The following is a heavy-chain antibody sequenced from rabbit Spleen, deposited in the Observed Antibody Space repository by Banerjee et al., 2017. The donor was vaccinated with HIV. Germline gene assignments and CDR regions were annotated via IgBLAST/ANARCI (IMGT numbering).Heavy chain of an antibody. CDR2: IYAGNSGST. CDR1: GFSFNSGYD. J-gene: IGHJ6*01. CDR3: ARDSGTSFSTYGMDL. D-gene: IGHD8-1*01. Sequence: QSLEESGGDLVKPGASLTLTCTASGFSFNSGYDMCWVRQAPGKGLEWIACIYAGNSGSTYSATWAKGRFTISKTSSTTVTLQMTSLTAADTATYFCARDSGTSFSTYGMDLWGQGTLVTVS. V-gene: IGHV1S40*01.